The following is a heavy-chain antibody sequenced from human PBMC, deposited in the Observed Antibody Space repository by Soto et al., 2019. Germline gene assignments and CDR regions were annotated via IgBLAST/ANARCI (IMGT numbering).Heavy chain of an antibody. CDR1: GVSFSSYV. CDR2: IILMFGKT. D-gene: IGHD3-22*01. CDR3: AREVLTYYYDGSGYYRGYFDY. V-gene: IGHV1-69*13. Sequence: GASVKVSCKASGVSFSSYVISWVRQAPGQGLEWMGGIILMFGKTTYAQKFQGRVTINADESTSTGYMELSSLRSEDTAMYYCAREVLTYYYDGSGYYRGYFDYWGQGTLVTVSS. J-gene: IGHJ4*02.